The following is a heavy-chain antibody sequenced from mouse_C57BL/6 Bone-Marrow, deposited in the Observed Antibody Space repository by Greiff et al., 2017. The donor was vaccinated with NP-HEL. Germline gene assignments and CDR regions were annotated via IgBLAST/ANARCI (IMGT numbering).Heavy chain of an antibody. V-gene: IGHV1-42*01. CDR3: ARSSPYYYGSSYFDY. Sequence: VQLQQSGPELVKPGASVKISCKASGYSFTGYYMNWVKQSPEKSLEWIGEINPSTGGTTYNQKFKAQATLTVDKSSSTAYMQLKSLTTDDSAVYDCARSSPYYYGSSYFDYWGQGTTLTVSS. J-gene: IGHJ2*01. CDR2: INPSTGGT. CDR1: GYSFTGYY. D-gene: IGHD1-1*01.